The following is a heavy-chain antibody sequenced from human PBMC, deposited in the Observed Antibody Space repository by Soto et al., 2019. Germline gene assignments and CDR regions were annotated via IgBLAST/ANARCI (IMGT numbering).Heavy chain of an antibody. CDR3: ARRVPAAPNWFDP. V-gene: IGHV4-4*02. Sequence: NPSETLSLTCAVSGGSISSGTWWSWVRQPPGRGLEWIGEIYHSGSPNYNPSLKSRVTMSVDKSKNLFSLRLSSVTAADSALYYCARRVPAAPNWFDPWGQGTLVTVSP. CDR1: GGSISSGTW. D-gene: IGHD2-2*01. CDR2: IYHSGSP. J-gene: IGHJ5*02.